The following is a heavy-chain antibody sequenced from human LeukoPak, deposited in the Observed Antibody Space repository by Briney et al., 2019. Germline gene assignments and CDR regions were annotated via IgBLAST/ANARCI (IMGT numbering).Heavy chain of an antibody. Sequence: GESLKISCKGSGYSFTSYWIGWVRQMPGKGLEWMGIIYPGDSDTRYSPSFQGQVTISADKSISTAYLQWSSLKASDTAMYYCARLNDSSGHYGDAFDIWGQGTMVTVSS. V-gene: IGHV5-51*01. CDR2: IYPGDSDT. J-gene: IGHJ3*02. CDR1: GYSFTSYW. CDR3: ARLNDSSGHYGDAFDI. D-gene: IGHD3-22*01.